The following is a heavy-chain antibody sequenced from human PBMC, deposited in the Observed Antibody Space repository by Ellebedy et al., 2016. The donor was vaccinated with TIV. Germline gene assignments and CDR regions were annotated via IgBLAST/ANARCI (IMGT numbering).Heavy chain of an antibody. J-gene: IGHJ4*02. CDR2: IYWDDDK. D-gene: IGHD5-24*01. V-gene: IGHV2-5*02. CDR3: AHRQRGYNPGPFDY. CDR1: GYSISSGYYW. Sequence: TLSLTCTVSGYSISSGYYWGWIRQPPGKALEWLALIYWDDDKRYSPSLKSRLTITKDTSKNQVVLTMTNMDPVDTATYYCAHRQRGYNPGPFDYWGQGTLVTVSS.